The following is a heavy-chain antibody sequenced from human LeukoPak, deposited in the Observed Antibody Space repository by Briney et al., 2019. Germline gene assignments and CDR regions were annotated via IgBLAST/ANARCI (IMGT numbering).Heavy chain of an antibody. D-gene: IGHD2-15*01. V-gene: IGHV4-34*01. Sequence: PSETLSLTCAVYGGSFSGYYWSWIRQPPGKGLEWIGEINHSGSTNYNPSLKSRVTISVDTSKNQFSLKLSSVTAADTAEYYCARGAMSGYCSGGSCYSDSWYYRGWFDPWGQGTPVTVSS. J-gene: IGHJ5*02. CDR3: ARGAMSGYCSGGSCYSDSWYYRGWFDP. CDR1: GGSFSGYY. CDR2: INHSGST.